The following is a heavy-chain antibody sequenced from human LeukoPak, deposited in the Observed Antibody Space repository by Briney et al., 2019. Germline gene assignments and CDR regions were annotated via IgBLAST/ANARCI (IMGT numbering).Heavy chain of an antibody. V-gene: IGHV3-21*01. CDR1: GVTLSTYG. Sequence: GGSLRLSCAASGVTLSTYGMYWVRQAPGKGLEWVSSITTRSTSIYYADSVKGRFTISRDNAKNSLYLQMNSLRAEDTAVYYCARDGPSSGYYYGGRIFSYFDVWGQGTVVTVSS. CDR3: ARDGPSSGYYYGGRIFSYFDV. CDR2: ITTRSTSI. D-gene: IGHD3-22*01. J-gene: IGHJ3*01.